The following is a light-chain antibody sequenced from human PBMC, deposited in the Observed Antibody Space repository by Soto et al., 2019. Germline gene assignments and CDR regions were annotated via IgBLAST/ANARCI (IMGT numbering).Light chain of an antibody. CDR1: QSISAY. Sequence: DIQMTQSPSSLSASVGDRFTITCRASQSISAYFNWYQQRPGKAPKLLMYAASTLQSGVPSRFSGTGSGTEFSLTISSLQPEDFATYYCQHTYTTPWTLGHGTKV. V-gene: IGKV1-39*01. CDR3: QHTYTTPWT. CDR2: AAS. J-gene: IGKJ1*01.